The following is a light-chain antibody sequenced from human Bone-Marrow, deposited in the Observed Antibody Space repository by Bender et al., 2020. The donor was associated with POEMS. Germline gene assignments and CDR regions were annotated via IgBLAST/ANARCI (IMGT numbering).Light chain of an antibody. CDR1: GLSKQF. V-gene: IGLV3-25*03. Sequence: SYEVTQPPSVSVSQGQTARITCSGDGLSKQFSFWYQQRPGRAPVLIIFKDTERPSGIPERFSGSDSGTTVTLTITGVRAEDEADYYCQTSDSTGAWVFGGGTKLTVL. CDR2: KDT. CDR3: QTSDSTGAWV. J-gene: IGLJ3*02.